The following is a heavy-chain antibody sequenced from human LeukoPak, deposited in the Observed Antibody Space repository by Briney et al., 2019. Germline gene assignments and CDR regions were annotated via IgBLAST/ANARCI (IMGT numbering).Heavy chain of an antibody. CDR3: ATESSGALDF. CDR1: GFTFSNTF. D-gene: IGHD1-26*01. CDR2: IDTVDYT. V-gene: IGHV3-69-1*01. Sequence: PGGSLRLSCATSGFTFSNTFLNWVRQAPGKGLQYVSSIDTVDYTYYADSVKGRFTISRDNATNSLYLQINSLRAEDTAVYYCATESSGALDFWGQGTLVTVSS. J-gene: IGHJ4*02.